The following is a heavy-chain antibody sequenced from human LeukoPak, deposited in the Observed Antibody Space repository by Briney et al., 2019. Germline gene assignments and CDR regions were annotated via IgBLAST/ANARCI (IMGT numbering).Heavy chain of an antibody. J-gene: IGHJ3*02. V-gene: IGHV3-30-3*01. CDR2: ISYDGSNK. CDR3: AREGWVVVAATLGAFDT. Sequence: GGSLRLSCAASGFTFSSYAMHWVRQAPGKGLEWVAVISYDGSNKYYADSVKGRFTISRDNSKNTLYLQMNSLRAEDTAVYYCAREGWVVVAATLGAFDTWGQGTMVTVSS. D-gene: IGHD2-15*01. CDR1: GFTFSSYA.